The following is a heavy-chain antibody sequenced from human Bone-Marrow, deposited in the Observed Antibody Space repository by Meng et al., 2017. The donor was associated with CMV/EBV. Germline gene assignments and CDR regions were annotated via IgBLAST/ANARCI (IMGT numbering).Heavy chain of an antibody. CDR3: AREGWYSSSWYSDYYYYGMDV. Sequence: GESLKISCAASGFTVSSNYMSWVRQAPGKGLEWGSVIYSGGSTYYADSVKGRFTISRDNSKNTLYLQMNSLRAEDTAVYYFAREGWYSSSWYSDYYYYGMDVWGQGTSVTVSS. D-gene: IGHD6-13*01. J-gene: IGHJ6*02. CDR2: IYSGGST. V-gene: IGHV3-53*01. CDR1: GFTVSSNY.